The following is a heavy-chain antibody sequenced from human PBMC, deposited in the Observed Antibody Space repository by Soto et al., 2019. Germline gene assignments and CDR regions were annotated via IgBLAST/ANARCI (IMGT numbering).Heavy chain of an antibody. CDR2: FIPILGIA. V-gene: IGHV1-69*02. J-gene: IGHJ3*02. CDR1: GGTFSSYT. D-gene: IGHD2-15*01. CDR3: ARRYCSGGSCYHDAFDI. Sequence: ASVKVSCKASGGTFSSYTISWVRQAPGQGLEWMGRFIPILGIANYAQKFQGRVTITADKSTSTAYMELSSLRSEDTAVYYCARRYCSGGSCYHDAFDIWGQGTMVTVSS.